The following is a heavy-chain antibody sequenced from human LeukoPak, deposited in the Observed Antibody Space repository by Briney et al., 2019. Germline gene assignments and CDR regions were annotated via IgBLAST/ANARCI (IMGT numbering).Heavy chain of an antibody. CDR2: IYYSGNT. J-gene: IGHJ3*02. Sequence: SETLSLTCTVSGYSISSGYYWGWIRQPPGKGLEWIGSIYYSGNTYYNPSLKSRVTISVDTSKNQFSLKLSSVTAADTAVYYCARHSLAVPYDIWGQGTMVTVSS. D-gene: IGHD1-1*01. V-gene: IGHV4-38-2*02. CDR3: ARHSLAVPYDI. CDR1: GYSISSGYY.